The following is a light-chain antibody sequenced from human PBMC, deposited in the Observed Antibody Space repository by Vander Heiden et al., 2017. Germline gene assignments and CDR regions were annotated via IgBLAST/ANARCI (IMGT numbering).Light chain of an antibody. V-gene: IGLV2-14*01. CDR2: DVS. CDR3: SSYTSSSTLDV. CDR1: SSDVGGYNY. Sequence: QSALTPPAPVSGSPGQPITISCTGTSSDVGGYNYVSWYQQHPGKAPNLMIYDVSNRPSGVSNRFSGSKSGNTASLTISWLQAEDEADYYCSSYTSSSTLDVFGTGTKVTVL. J-gene: IGLJ1*01.